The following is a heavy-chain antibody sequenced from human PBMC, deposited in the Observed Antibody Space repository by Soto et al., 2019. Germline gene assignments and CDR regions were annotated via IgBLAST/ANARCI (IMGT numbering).Heavy chain of an antibody. CDR2: SRDKGNSYST. Sequence: VQLVESGGGLVQPGGSLRLSCAGSGFTFSDYYIDWVRQAPGKALEWVGRSRDKGNSYSTDYAASVKGRFTTSRDATKNSLFLQMSSLKTEDTALYYCTRAITGTTASDYWGQGTLVTVSS. J-gene: IGHJ4*02. D-gene: IGHD1-7*01. CDR3: TRAITGTTASDY. CDR1: GFTFSDYY. V-gene: IGHV3-72*01.